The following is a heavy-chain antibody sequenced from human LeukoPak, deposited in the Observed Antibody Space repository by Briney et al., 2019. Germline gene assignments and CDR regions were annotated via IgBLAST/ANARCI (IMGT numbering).Heavy chain of an antibody. CDR2: ISGSGGST. V-gene: IGHV3-23*01. J-gene: IGHJ4*02. CDR1: GFTFSSYA. Sequence: GGSLRLSCAASGFTFSSYAMSWVRQAPGKGLEWVSAISGSGGSTYYADSVKGRFAISRDNSKNTLYLQMNSLRAEDTAVYYCAKDPDIVVVPAAMPSDYWGQGTLVTVSS. CDR3: AKDPDIVVVPAAMPSDY. D-gene: IGHD2-2*01.